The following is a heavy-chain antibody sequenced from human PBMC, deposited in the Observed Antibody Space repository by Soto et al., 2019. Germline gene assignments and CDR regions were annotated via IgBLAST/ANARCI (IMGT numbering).Heavy chain of an antibody. J-gene: IGHJ6*02. CDR1: GFTFSSYG. V-gene: IGHV3-33*01. D-gene: IGHD3-16*01. Sequence: QVQLVESGGGVVQPGRSLRLSCAASGFTFSSYGMHWVRQAPGKGLEWVAVIWYDGSNKYYADSVKGRFTISRDNSKNTLYLQMNSRRAEDTAVYYCARDSRITFGGLDVWGQGTTVTVSS. CDR2: IWYDGSNK. CDR3: ARDSRITFGGLDV.